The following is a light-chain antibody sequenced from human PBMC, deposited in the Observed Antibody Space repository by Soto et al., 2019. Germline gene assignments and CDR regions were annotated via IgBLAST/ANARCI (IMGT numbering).Light chain of an antibody. Sequence: DIQMTPSPSSLSASVGDRVTITCRANLSVANYLHWYQQKSGRVPKLLIYAASNLQRGVPSRFSGGGSGTEFSLTISSLRLEDFATYFCQQSHTLPFTFGGGTKVDIK. V-gene: IGKV1-39*01. CDR3: QQSHTLPFT. CDR2: AAS. CDR1: LSVANY. J-gene: IGKJ4*01.